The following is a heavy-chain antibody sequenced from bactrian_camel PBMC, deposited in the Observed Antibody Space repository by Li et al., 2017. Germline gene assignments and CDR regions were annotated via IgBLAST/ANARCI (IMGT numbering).Heavy chain of an antibody. CDR3: VRTYSDSDYRRPRENEYNY. D-gene: IGHD4*01. J-gene: IGHJ4*01. CDR1: GYTYRSAC. Sequence: QLVESGGGSVQAGGSLRLSCVVSGYTYRSACMAWFRQVPGNVREGIAAIYIGTDNTFYADSVKGRFTISRDNAKNTVYLQMNSLKPEDTAVYYCVRTYSDSDYRRPRENEYNYWGQGTQVTVS. CDR2: IYIGTDNT. V-gene: IGHV3S25*01.